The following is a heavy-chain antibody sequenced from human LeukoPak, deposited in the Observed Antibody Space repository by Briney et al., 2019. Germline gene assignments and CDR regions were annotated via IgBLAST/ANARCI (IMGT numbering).Heavy chain of an antibody. CDR3: AKGQWELPDSEFDY. J-gene: IGHJ4*02. CDR1: GFTFDDYA. V-gene: IGHV3-9*03. CDR2: ISWNSGSL. D-gene: IGHD1-26*01. Sequence: GGSLRLSCAASGFTFDDYAMHWVRQAPGKGLEWVSGISWNSGSLGYADSVKGRFTISRDNAKNSLYLQMNSLRAEDMALYYCAKGQWELPDSEFDYWGQGTLVTVSS.